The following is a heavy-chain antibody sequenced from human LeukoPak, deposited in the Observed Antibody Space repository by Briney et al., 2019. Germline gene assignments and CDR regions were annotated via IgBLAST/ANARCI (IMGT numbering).Heavy chain of an antibody. CDR2: IKEDGSEK. CDR1: GFTFGNYW. J-gene: IGHJ4*02. D-gene: IGHD2-15*01. V-gene: IGHV3-7*03. Sequence: GGSLRLSCAASGFTFGNYWMSWVRQAPGKGLEWVANIKEDGSEKYYVDSVKGRFTISRDNARNSLYLQLNSLRAEDTAVYYCARDKLGYCRSSSCSGSHFDYWGQGTLVTVSS. CDR3: ARDKLGYCRSSSCSGSHFDY.